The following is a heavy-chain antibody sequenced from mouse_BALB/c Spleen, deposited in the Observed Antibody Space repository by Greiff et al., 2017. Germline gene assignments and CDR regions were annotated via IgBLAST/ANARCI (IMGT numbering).Heavy chain of an antibody. CDR2: IYPGSGST. Sequence: LQQPGSELVRPGASVKLSCKASGYTFTSYWMHWVKQRPGQGLEWIGNIYPGSGSTNYDEKFKSKATLTVDTSSSTAYMQLSSLTSEDSAVYYCTLYYGSSFAYWGQGTLVTVSA. J-gene: IGHJ3*01. V-gene: IGHV1S22*01. CDR1: GYTFTSYW. CDR3: TLYYGSSFAY. D-gene: IGHD1-1*01.